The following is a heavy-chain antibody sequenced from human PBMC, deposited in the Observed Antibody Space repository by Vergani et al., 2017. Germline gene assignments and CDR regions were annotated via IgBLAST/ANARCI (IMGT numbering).Heavy chain of an antibody. CDR2: IDPSDSYT. Sequence: EVQLVPSGAEVKKPGESLRISCKGSGSSCTSYWISWVRQLPGKGLGWMGRIDPSDSYTNYSPSFQGHVTISADTSISTAYLQWSRLKASDTAMYYCAKVGWSYYDSSGYYYAPGGWFDPWGQGTLVTVSS. V-gene: IGHV5-10-1*03. CDR3: AKVGWSYYDSSGYYYAPGGWFDP. CDR1: GSSCTSYW. D-gene: IGHD3-22*01. J-gene: IGHJ5*02.